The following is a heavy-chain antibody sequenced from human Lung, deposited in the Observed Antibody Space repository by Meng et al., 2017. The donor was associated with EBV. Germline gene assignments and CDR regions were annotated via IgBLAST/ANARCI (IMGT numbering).Heavy chain of an antibody. Sequence: LRERGAGVFEPPGAPSLPCAVYGGSFSGYYWSWIRQPPGKGLEWIGEINHSGSTNYNPSLKSRVTISVDTSKNQFSLKLSSVTAADTAVYYCARGFVKYTVTRVGNWFDPWGQGTLVTVSS. CDR1: GGSFSGYY. J-gene: IGHJ5*02. V-gene: IGHV4-34*01. D-gene: IGHD4-17*01. CDR2: INHSGST. CDR3: ARGFVKYTVTRVGNWFDP.